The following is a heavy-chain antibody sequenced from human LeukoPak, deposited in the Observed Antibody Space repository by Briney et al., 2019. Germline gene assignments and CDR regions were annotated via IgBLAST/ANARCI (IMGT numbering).Heavy chain of an antibody. CDR1: GGSISSYY. CDR3: ARGFWSGPRSFYYYYGMDV. D-gene: IGHD3-3*01. V-gene: IGHV4-59*01. J-gene: IGHJ6*02. Sequence: SETLSLTCTVSGGSISSYYWSWIRQPPGKGLEWTGCIYYSGSTNYNPSLKSRVTISVDTSKNQFSLKLSSVTAADTAVYYCARGFWSGPRSFYYYYGMDVWGQGTTVTVSS. CDR2: IYYSGST.